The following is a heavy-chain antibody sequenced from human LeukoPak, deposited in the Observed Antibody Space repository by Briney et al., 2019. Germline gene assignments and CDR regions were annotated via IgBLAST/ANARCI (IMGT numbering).Heavy chain of an antibody. Sequence: ASVKVSCKASGYTFTGYYMHWVRQAPGQGLEWMGWINPNSGNTGYAQKFQGRVTMTRNTSISTAYMELSSLRSEDAAVYYCARGRGGGFDPWGQGTLVTVSS. D-gene: IGHD3-10*01. CDR1: GYTFTGYY. CDR2: INPNSGNT. V-gene: IGHV1-8*02. J-gene: IGHJ5*02. CDR3: ARGRGGGFDP.